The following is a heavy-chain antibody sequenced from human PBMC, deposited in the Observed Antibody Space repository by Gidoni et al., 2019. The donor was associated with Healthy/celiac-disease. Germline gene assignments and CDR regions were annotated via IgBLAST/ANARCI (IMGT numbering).Heavy chain of an antibody. CDR2: ISSSSSTI. CDR1: GFTFSSYS. Sequence: EVQLVESGGGLVQPGGSLRLSCAASGFTFSSYSMNWVRQAPGKGLEWVSYISSSSSTIYYADSVKGRFTISRDNAKNSLYLQMNSLRDEDTAVYYCARGISYIVVVPAAISSDYWGQGTLVTVSS. V-gene: IGHV3-48*02. D-gene: IGHD2-2*01. CDR3: ARGISYIVVVPAAISSDY. J-gene: IGHJ4*02.